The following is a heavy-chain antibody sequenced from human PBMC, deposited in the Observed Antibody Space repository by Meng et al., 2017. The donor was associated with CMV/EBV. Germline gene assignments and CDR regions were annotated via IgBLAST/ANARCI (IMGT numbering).Heavy chain of an antibody. V-gene: IGHV4-4*07. CDR1: GVSISSYH. D-gene: IGHD4-17*01. CDR3: ARGREVDYGDYVGLDY. CDR2: IYTSGST. J-gene: IGHJ4*02. Sequence: QVPFQESGPGLVKPAGTLSLTGAVAGVSISSYHWGWIRQPGGEGLERIGRIYTSGSTNHHPSLKRGVTMSVDTSKNQFYLKLSSVTAADTAVYYCARGREVDYGDYVGLDYWGQGTLVTVSS.